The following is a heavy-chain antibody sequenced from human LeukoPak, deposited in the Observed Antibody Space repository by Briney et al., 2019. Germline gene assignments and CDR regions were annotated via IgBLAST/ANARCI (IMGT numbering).Heavy chain of an antibody. CDR3: AKMSWGGSLRWADYFDY. Sequence: GGSLRLSCAASGFSVSTNYMSWVRQAPGKGLKWVSIIYSGGDTYYTDSVKGRFTISRDNSKNTLYLQMNSLRAEDTAVYYCAKMSWGGSLRWADYFDYWGQGILVTVSS. J-gene: IGHJ4*02. CDR1: GFSVSTNY. CDR2: IYSGGDT. V-gene: IGHV3-53*01. D-gene: IGHD1-26*01.